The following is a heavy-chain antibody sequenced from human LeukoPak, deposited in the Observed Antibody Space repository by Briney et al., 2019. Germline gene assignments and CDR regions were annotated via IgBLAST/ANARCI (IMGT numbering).Heavy chain of an antibody. J-gene: IGHJ5*02. CDR3: ARVWGTTVGEGYWFDP. Sequence: PSETLSLTCTVSGGSISSSSYYWGWIRQPPGKGLEWIGSIYYSGSTYYNPSLKSRVTISVDTSKNQFSLKLSSVTAADTAVYYCARVWGTTVGEGYWFDPWGQGTLVTVSS. D-gene: IGHD4-23*01. CDR1: GGSISSSSYY. V-gene: IGHV4-39*07. CDR2: IYYSGST.